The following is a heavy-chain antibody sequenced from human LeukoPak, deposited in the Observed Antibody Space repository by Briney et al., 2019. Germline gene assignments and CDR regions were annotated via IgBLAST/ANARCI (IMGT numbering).Heavy chain of an antibody. V-gene: IGHV3-48*04. D-gene: IGHD4-17*01. CDR3: AREPLFDYGDYPDFEIDY. J-gene: IGHJ4*02. CDR2: ISSSTSTI. Sequence: GGSLRLSCAASGFTFSSYSVNWVRQAPGKGLEWVSYISSSTSTIYYADSVKGRFTISRDNAKNSLYLQMNSLRAEDTAVYYCAREPLFDYGDYPDFEIDYWGQGTLVTVSS. CDR1: GFTFSSYS.